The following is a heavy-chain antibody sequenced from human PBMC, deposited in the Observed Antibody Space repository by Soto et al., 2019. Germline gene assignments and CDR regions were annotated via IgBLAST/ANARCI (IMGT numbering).Heavy chain of an antibody. CDR3: VGSLMSRAMESFDY. J-gene: IGHJ4*02. CDR2: ISYTVDA. V-gene: IGHV4-59*01. CDR1: AGSISRYY. D-gene: IGHD5-18*01. Sequence: HVQLQESGPGLVKPSEPLSLTCSVSAGSISRYYWGWVRQSPGEGLEWIADISYTVDASYNPSLKSRVTISLDTSKNQIALSLMPVTAADTAVYYCVGSLMSRAMESFDYWGQGTLVTVTS.